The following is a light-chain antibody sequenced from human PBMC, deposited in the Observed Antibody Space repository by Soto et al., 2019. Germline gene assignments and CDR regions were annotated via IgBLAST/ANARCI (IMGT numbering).Light chain of an antibody. J-gene: IGKJ3*01. Sequence: EVVLTQSPGTLSLSPGERATLPCRASQSISSSSLAWYQQRPGQAPRLLIYGASSRATGIPDMFSGSGSGTYFPLTISRLEPEDAAVYYCQQHGNSPFTFGPGTKVDIK. CDR3: QQHGNSPFT. CDR1: QSISSSS. CDR2: GAS. V-gene: IGKV3-20*01.